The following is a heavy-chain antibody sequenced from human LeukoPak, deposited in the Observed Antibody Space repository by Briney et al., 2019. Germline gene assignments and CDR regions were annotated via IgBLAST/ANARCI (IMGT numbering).Heavy chain of an antibody. CDR1: GYTYTSYG. D-gene: IGHD2-15*01. J-gene: IGHJ4*02. Sequence: ASVKVSCKASGYTYTSYGISWVRQAPGQGLEWMGWISAYNGDTHYAQKFQGRVTMTSDTSISTAYMDLSRLRSDDTAMYYCARDVGHCSGGSCYPSCVDYWGQGTLVTVSS. CDR3: ARDVGHCSGGSCYPSCVDY. CDR2: ISAYNGDT. V-gene: IGHV1-18*01.